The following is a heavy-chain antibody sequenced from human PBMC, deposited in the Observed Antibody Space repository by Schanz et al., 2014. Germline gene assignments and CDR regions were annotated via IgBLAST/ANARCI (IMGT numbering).Heavy chain of an antibody. CDR3: ARHGGYYDVLNSFDI. J-gene: IGHJ5*02. CDR2: VYFSGTT. D-gene: IGHD3-16*01. Sequence: QLQLPESGPGLVKPSETLSLTCTVSGGSISSGESYWGWIRQSPEEGLQYIGRVYFSGTTAYSPSLKGRVTISVDTSKNQFSLMLTSVTAADTAVYFCARHGGYYDVLNSFDIWGQGTLVTVSS. V-gene: IGHV4-39*01. CDR1: GGSISSGESY.